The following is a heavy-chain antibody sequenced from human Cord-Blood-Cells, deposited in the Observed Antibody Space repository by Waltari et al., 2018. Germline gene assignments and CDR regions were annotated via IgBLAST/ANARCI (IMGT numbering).Heavy chain of an antibody. V-gene: IGHV3-33*01. D-gene: IGHD1-26*01. CDR2: IWYDGINK. J-gene: IGHJ4*02. Sequence: QVQLVESGGGVVQPGRSLRLSCAASGFTFSSYGMHWVRQAPGKGLEWVAVIWYDGINKYYADSVKGRFTISRDNSKNTLYLQMNSLRAEDTAVYYCARYRSYSYYFDYWGQGTLVTVSS. CDR3: ARYRSYSYYFDY. CDR1: GFTFSSYG.